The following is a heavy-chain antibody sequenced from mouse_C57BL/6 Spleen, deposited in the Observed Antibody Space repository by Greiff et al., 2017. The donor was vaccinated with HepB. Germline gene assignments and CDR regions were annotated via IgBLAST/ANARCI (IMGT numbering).Heavy chain of an antibody. J-gene: IGHJ2*01. CDR2: IDPSDSET. Sequence: QVQLKQPGAELVRPGSSVKLSCTASGYTFTSYWMHWVKQRPIQGLEWIGNIDPSDSETHYTQKFKDKATLTVDKSSSTAYMQLSSLTSEDSAVYYCARGASQGYFDYWGQGTTLTVSS. CDR3: ARGASQGYFDY. V-gene: IGHV1-52*01. CDR1: GYTFTSYW. D-gene: IGHD3-1*01.